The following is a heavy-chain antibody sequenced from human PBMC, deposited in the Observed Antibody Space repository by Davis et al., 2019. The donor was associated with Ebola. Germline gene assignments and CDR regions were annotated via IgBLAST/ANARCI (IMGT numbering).Heavy chain of an antibody. Sequence: GESLKISCPASGFTFGTYDVSWVRQAPGQGLEWVSGISASGGSTYYADSVKGRFTISRDNSKNTLYLQMNSLRAEDTAVYYCARDQYCSGGSCYSNWFDPWGQGTLVTVSS. V-gene: IGHV3-23*01. CDR2: ISASGGST. D-gene: IGHD2-15*01. J-gene: IGHJ5*02. CDR1: GFTFGTYD. CDR3: ARDQYCSGGSCYSNWFDP.